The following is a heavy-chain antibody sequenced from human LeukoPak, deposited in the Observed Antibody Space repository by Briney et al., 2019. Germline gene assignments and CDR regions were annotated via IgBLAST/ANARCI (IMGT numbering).Heavy chain of an antibody. CDR3: ARHTYNGYDFAYAFDI. V-gene: IGHV3-7*01. CDR2: IKQDGTEK. Sequence: GGSLRLSCAASGFTFTTYWMSWVRQAPGKGLEWVANIKQDGTEKYYVDSVKGRFTISRDYARNSLYLQMNSLRAEDTAVYYCARHTYNGYDFAYAFDIWGQGTMVTVSS. D-gene: IGHD5-12*01. J-gene: IGHJ3*02. CDR1: GFTFTTYW.